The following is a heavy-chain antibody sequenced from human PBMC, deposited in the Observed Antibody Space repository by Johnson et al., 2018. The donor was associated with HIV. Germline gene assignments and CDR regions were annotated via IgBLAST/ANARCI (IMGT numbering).Heavy chain of an antibody. D-gene: IGHD5-24*01. CDR3: AREVQDGDGYNPDAFDI. J-gene: IGHJ3*02. V-gene: IGHV3-66*01. CDR1: GFSVSSNY. Sequence: VQLVESGGGLVQPGGSLRLSCAASGFSVSSNYMSWVRQAPGKGLEWVSVIYSGGSTYYADAVKGRFTTSRDNSKNTLYLQMNSLRTKETAVYYCAREVQDGDGYNPDAFDIWGQGTVVTVS. CDR2: IYSGGST.